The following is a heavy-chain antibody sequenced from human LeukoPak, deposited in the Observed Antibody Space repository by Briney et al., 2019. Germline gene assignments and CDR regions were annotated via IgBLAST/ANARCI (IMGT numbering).Heavy chain of an antibody. V-gene: IGHV3-23*01. J-gene: IGHJ4*02. CDR1: GFTFSSYA. Sequence: GGSLRLSCAASGFTFSSYAMSWVRQAPGKGLEWVSAISGSGGSTYYADSVKGRFTISRDNSRNTLYLQMNSLRAEDTAVYYCAKDPYGSGRYYFDYWGQGTLVTVSS. CDR3: AKDPYGSGRYYFDY. CDR2: ISGSGGST. D-gene: IGHD3-10*01.